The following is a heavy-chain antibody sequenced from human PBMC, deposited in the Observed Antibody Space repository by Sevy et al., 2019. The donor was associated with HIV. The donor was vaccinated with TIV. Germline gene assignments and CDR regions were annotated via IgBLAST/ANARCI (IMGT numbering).Heavy chain of an antibody. D-gene: IGHD4-4*01. Sequence: SETLSLTCTVSGGSISSGSYYWSWIRQPAGKGLEWIGRIYTSGSTNYNPSLKSRVTMSVDTSKNQFSLELSSVTAADTAVYYCARESTTVTTDGEDAFDIWGQGTMVTVSS. V-gene: IGHV4-61*02. J-gene: IGHJ3*02. CDR3: ARESTTVTTDGEDAFDI. CDR1: GGSISSGSYY. CDR2: IYTSGST.